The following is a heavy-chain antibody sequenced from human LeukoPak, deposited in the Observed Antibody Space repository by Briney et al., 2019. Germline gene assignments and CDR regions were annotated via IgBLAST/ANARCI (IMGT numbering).Heavy chain of an antibody. V-gene: IGHV3-33*01. CDR1: GFTFSSYG. CDR3: ARDDTVTTGGFDY. D-gene: IGHD4-17*01. Sequence: GRSLRLSCAASGFTFSSYGMHWVRQAPGKGLEWVAVIWYDGSNKYYADSVKGRFTISRDNSKNTLYLQMNSLRAEDTAVYYCARDDTVTTGGFDYWGQGTLVTVSS. CDR2: IWYDGSNK. J-gene: IGHJ4*02.